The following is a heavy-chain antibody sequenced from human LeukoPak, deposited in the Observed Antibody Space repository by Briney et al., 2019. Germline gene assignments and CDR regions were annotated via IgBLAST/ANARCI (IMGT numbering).Heavy chain of an antibody. CDR2: INHSGST. CDR1: GGSFSGYY. Sequence: PSETLSLTCAVCGGSFSGYYWSWIRQPPGKGLEWIGEINHSGSTNYNPSLKSRVTISVDTSKNQFSLKLSSVTAADTAVYYCARGRRLYGSGSYYRPNWFDPWGQGTLVTVSP. V-gene: IGHV4-34*01. D-gene: IGHD3-10*01. CDR3: ARGRRLYGSGSYYRPNWFDP. J-gene: IGHJ5*02.